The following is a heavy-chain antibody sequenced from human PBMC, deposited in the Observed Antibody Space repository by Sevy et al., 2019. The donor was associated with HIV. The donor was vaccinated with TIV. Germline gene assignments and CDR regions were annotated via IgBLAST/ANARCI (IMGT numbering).Heavy chain of an antibody. CDR2: ISYDGRDK. CDR1: GIIFTSSG. J-gene: IGHJ6*02. CDR3: AKDFTGYNGMDV. Sequence: GGSLRLSCVVSGIIFTSSGMHWVRQAPGKGLEWVAVISYDGRDKFYADSVKGRFTISRDNSKNILYLQMNGLRIEDTAVYYCAKDFTGYNGMDVWGQRTMVTVSS. V-gene: IGHV3-30*18. D-gene: IGHD3-9*01.